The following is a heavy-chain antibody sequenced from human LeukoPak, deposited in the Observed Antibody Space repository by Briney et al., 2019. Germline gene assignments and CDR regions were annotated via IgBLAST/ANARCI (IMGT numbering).Heavy chain of an antibody. Sequence: GGSLRLSCAASGFTFSSYSMNWVRQAPGKGLEWVSYISSSSSTIYYADSVKGRFTISRDNAKNSLCLQMNSLRAEDTAVYYCARDRGYDFWSGYFRFDYWGQGTLVTVSS. V-gene: IGHV3-48*01. J-gene: IGHJ4*02. CDR2: ISSSSSTI. D-gene: IGHD3-3*01. CDR1: GFTFSSYS. CDR3: ARDRGYDFWSGYFRFDY.